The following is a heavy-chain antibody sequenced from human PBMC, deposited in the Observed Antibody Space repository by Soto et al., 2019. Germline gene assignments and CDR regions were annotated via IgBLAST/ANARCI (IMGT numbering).Heavy chain of an antibody. D-gene: IGHD4-17*01. Sequence: SETLSLTCSVSGASVSDKTFYWSWLRQSPGKGLEWIGYIYYSGTTNYNPSLKGRFTISVDASKNQFSLRLNSVTAADTALYYCARTTAVPNTLRSRYYFDYWGQGVLVTVSS. CDR2: IYYSGTT. V-gene: IGHV4-61*01. CDR1: GASVSDKTFY. CDR3: ARTTAVPNTLRSRYYFDY. J-gene: IGHJ4*02.